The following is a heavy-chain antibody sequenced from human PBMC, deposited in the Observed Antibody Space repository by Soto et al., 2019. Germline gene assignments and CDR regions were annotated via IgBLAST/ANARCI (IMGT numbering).Heavy chain of an antibody. V-gene: IGHV3-23*01. J-gene: IGHJ2*01. CDR2: ISGSGGGT. D-gene: IGHD2-21*02. CDR3: ARREVVTASRYWYFDP. CDR1: GFTFSTYA. Sequence: EVQLLESGGDLVQPGGSLRLSCAASGFTFSTYAMSWVRQAPGRGLEWVSGISGSGGGTYYADSVKGRFTISRDNARYAPSLELDGLRPDDTAVYHCARREVVTASRYWYFDPWGRGTLVTVSS.